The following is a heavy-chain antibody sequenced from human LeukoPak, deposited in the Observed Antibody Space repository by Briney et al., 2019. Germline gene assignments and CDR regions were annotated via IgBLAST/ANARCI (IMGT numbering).Heavy chain of an antibody. CDR2: ISAYSGNT. J-gene: IGHJ4*02. D-gene: IGHD3-10*01. CDR1: GYTFTSYG. Sequence: GASVKVSCKASGYTFTSYGISWVRQAPGQGLEWMGWISAYSGNTNYAQKLQGRVTMTTDTSTSTAYMELRSLRSDDTAVYYCARDQAISYGSQVDYWGQGTLVTVSS. V-gene: IGHV1-18*01. CDR3: ARDQAISYGSQVDY.